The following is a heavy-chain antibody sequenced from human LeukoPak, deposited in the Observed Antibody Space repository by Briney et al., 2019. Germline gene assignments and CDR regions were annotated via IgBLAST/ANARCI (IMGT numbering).Heavy chain of an antibody. CDR2: IYYSGST. D-gene: IGHD3-3*01. CDR1: GGSISSANYY. V-gene: IGHV4-39*07. CDR3: ARDTLVWGRPGYFDY. Sequence: SETLSLTCTVSGGSISSANYYWDRIRQPPGKGLEWIGSIYYSGSTYYNPSLRSRVTISIDTSKNQFSLKLISVTAADTAVYYCARDTLVWGRPGYFDYWGQGTQVTVSS. J-gene: IGHJ4*02.